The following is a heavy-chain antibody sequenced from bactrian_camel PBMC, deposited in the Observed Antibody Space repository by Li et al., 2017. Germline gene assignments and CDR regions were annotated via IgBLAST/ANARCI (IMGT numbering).Heavy chain of an antibody. Sequence: HVQLVESGGGSVQAGGSVRLSCVTSGSTESGTYVAWIRQAPGKGREGVASIYTGTDRTYYADSVKGRFTISKDHVQNTLYLQMNSLKVEDSAMYYCAADVRCYYSHYGPGMGPTATFGQGTQVTVS. D-gene: IGHD3*01. J-gene: IGHJ4*01. CDR1: GSTESGTY. V-gene: IGHV3S1*01. CDR2: IYTGTDRT.